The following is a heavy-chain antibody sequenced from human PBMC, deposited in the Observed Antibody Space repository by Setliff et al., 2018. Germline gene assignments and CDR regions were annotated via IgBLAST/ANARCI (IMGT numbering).Heavy chain of an antibody. CDR1: GYTFTSYD. D-gene: IGHD1-26*01. J-gene: IGHJ3*02. CDR3: ARASGGNSVEDGFDI. CDR2: MNPNSGNT. V-gene: IGHV1-8*02. Sequence: ASVKVSCKASGYTFTSYDINWVRQATGQGLEWMGWMNPNSGNTHYAEKFHARVTMTTDTATSTAYMELRSLKSDDTAVYYCARASGGNSVEDGFDIWGQGTMVTVSS.